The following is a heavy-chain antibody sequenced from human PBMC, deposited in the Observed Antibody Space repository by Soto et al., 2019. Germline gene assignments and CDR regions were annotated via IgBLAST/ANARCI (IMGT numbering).Heavy chain of an antibody. CDR1: GFTFSSYG. J-gene: IGHJ4*02. V-gene: IGHV3-30*18. Sequence: GGSLRLSCAASGFTFSSYGMHWVRQAPGKGLEWVAVISYDGSNKYYADSVKGRFTISRDNSKNTLYLQMNSLRAEDTAVYYCAKDRGYSGYDEYYFDYWGQGTLVTVSS. CDR3: AKDRGYSGYDEYYFDY. CDR2: ISYDGSNK. D-gene: IGHD5-12*01.